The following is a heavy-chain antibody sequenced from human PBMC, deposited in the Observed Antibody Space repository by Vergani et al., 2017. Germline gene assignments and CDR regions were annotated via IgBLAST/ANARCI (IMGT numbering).Heavy chain of an antibody. CDR1: GFTFDTYT. D-gene: IGHD3-10*01. V-gene: IGHV3-23*01. CDR2: ISSGGGDI. J-gene: IGHJ1*01. Sequence: EVQLLESGGGLVQPGGSRRLSCAGAGFTFDTYTMAYVRQAPGKGLEWVATISSGGGDIFYADSVKGRFTISRDNSKNTLFLQMNSLKDEDTAVYYCTTAWGLYYLHGEYFQYWGWGTLVSVSS. CDR3: TTAWGLYYLHGEYFQY.